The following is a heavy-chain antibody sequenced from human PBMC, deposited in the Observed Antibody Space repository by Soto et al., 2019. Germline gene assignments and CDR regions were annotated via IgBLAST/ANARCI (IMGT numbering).Heavy chain of an antibody. CDR3: VKGAWLDY. V-gene: IGHV3-23*01. CDR1: GFTFSTCD. CDR2: ISGRDDSA. Sequence: PGGSLRLSCAASGFTFSTCDMSWVRQPPGKGLEWVSVISGRDDSANYADSVKGRFTISKDKSSNTLYLQMNNLRAEDTAVYYCVKGAWLDYWGQGTLVTVSS. J-gene: IGHJ4*02. D-gene: IGHD6-19*01.